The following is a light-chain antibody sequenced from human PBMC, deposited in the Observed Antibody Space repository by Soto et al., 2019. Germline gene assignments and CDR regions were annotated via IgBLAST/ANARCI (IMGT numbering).Light chain of an antibody. V-gene: IGKV2-28*01. J-gene: IGKJ4*01. CDR3: QQYNNWPPLT. CDR1: QSLLYNNTFNY. Sequence: EIVMTQSPLTLPVNPGEPASMSCSSIQSLLYNNTFNYLDWYLQKPGQSPHLLIYLGSNRASGVPDRFSGSGSGTEFTLTISSLQSEDFAVYYCQQYNNWPPLTFGGGTKMDIK. CDR2: LGS.